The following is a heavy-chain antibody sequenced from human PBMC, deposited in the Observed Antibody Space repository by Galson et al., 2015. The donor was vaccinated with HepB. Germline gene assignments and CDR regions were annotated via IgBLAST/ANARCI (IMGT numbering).Heavy chain of an antibody. CDR1: GGSISSYY. CDR2: IYTSGST. CDR3: ARDPPYDSGGYLLGYYYGMDV. J-gene: IGHJ6*02. D-gene: IGHD3-22*01. V-gene: IGHV4-4*07. Sequence: LSLTCTVSGGSISSYYWSWIRQPAGKGLEWIGRIYTSGSTNYNPSLKSRVTMSVDTSKNQFSLKLSSVTAADTAVYYCARDPPYDSGGYLLGYYYGMDVWGQGTTVTVSS.